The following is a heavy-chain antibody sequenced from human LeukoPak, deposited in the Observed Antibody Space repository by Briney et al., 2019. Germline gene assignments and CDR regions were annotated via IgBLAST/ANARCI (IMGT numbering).Heavy chain of an antibody. D-gene: IGHD3-16*02. Sequence: GESLKISCKGSGYSLTSYWIGWVRQMPGKGLEWMGIIYPGDSDTRYSPSFQGQVTISADKSISTAYLQWSSLKASDTAMYYCAREGRYYDYVWGSYRYYDYWGQGTLVTVSS. CDR3: AREGRYYDYVWGSYRYYDY. CDR1: GYSLTSYW. V-gene: IGHV5-51*01. J-gene: IGHJ4*02. CDR2: IYPGDSDT.